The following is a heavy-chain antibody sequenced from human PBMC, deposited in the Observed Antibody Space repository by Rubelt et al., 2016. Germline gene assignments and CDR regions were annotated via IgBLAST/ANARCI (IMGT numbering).Heavy chain of an antibody. J-gene: IGHJ1*01. CDR3: ARGSDGNSRGYFQH. CDR1: GGSFSGYY. Sequence: QVQLQQWGAGLLKPSETLSLTCAVYGGSFSGYYWSWIRQPPGKGLEWIGEINHSGSTNYNPSLKSRVTISVETSRNQLSLKLSVGTAADTAVYYWARGSDGNSRGYFQHWGQGTLVTVSS. CDR2: INHSGST. V-gene: IGHV4-34*01. D-gene: IGHD4-23*01.